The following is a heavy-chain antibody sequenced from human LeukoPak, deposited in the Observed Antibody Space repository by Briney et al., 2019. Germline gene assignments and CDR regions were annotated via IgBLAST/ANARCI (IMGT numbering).Heavy chain of an antibody. Sequence: PGGSLRLSCAASGFTFSSCWMHWGRQAPGEGLLWISRICSDGSTTNYAESVKGRFTISRDNSKNTLYLQMNSLRAEDTAVYYCAKGSREWELLGFIPFDPWGQGTLVTVSS. CDR3: AKGSREWELLGFIPFDP. CDR1: GFTFSSCW. CDR2: ICSDGSTT. V-gene: IGHV3-74*01. J-gene: IGHJ5*02. D-gene: IGHD1-26*01.